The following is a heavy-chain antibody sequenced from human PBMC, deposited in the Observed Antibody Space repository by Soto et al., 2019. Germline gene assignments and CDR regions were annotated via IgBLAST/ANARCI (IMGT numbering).Heavy chain of an antibody. CDR2: IYATGTT. V-gene: IGHV4-4*07. CDR3: VRDGTKALRDWFDP. D-gene: IGHD1-1*01. J-gene: IGHJ5*02. Sequence: SETLSLTCTVSGASISGFYWSWIRKSAGKGLEWIGRIYATGTTDYNPSLKSRVMMSVDTSKKQFSLKLRSVTAADTAVYYCVRDGTKALRDWFDPWGQGISVTVSS. CDR1: GASISGFY.